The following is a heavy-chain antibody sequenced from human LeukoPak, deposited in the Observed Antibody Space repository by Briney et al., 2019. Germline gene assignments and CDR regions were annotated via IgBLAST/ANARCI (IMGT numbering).Heavy chain of an antibody. Sequence: PGGSLRLSCAASGFTVSSNYMSGVRQAPGKGPGGGSIINSGSSTYYADSVKGRFTISRDNSKNTLYLQMNSLRAEDTAVYYCVSTMPTPPWDGYWGQGTLVTVSS. D-gene: IGHD1-26*01. J-gene: IGHJ4*02. CDR3: VSTMPTPPWDGY. CDR2: INSGSST. CDR1: GFTVSSNY. V-gene: IGHV3-53*01.